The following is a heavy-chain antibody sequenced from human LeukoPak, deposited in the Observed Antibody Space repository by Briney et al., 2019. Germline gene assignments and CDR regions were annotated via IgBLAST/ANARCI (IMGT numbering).Heavy chain of an antibody. CDR3: AREVTVNYYYMDV. V-gene: IGHV4-34*01. D-gene: IGHD4-11*01. CDR1: GGSFSGYY. Sequence: SETLSLTCAVYGGSFSGYYWSWIRQPPGKGLEWIGEINHSGSTNYNPSLKSRVTISVDTSKNQYSLQLSSVTAADTAVYYCAREVTVNYYYMDVWGKGTTVTVSS. J-gene: IGHJ6*03. CDR2: INHSGST.